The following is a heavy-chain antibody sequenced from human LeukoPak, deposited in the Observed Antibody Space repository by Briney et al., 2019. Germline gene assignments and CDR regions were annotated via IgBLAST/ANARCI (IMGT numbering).Heavy chain of an antibody. Sequence: SETLSLTCAVYGGSFSGYYWSWIRQPPGKGLEWIGEINHSGSTNYNPSLKSRVTISVDTSKNQFSLKLSSVTAADTAVYYCARDVISSGYSGYYGMDVWGQGTTVTVSS. V-gene: IGHV4-34*01. CDR1: GGSFSGYY. D-gene: IGHD3-22*01. CDR2: INHSGST. CDR3: ARDVISSGYSGYYGMDV. J-gene: IGHJ6*02.